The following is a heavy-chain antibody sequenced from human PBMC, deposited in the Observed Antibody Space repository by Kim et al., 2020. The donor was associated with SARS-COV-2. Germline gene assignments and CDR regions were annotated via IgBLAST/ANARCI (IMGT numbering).Heavy chain of an antibody. Sequence: SETLSLTCTVSGVSISSSTDYWAWIRQPPGKGLECIGNINYSGRAYYNPSLNSRVTISVDTSKNQLSLKLSSVTAADTAVYYCARHVRNWYFDLWVRGSL. V-gene: IGHV4-39*01. CDR3: ARHVRNWYFDL. CDR2: INYSGRA. CDR1: GVSISSSTDY. J-gene: IGHJ2*01.